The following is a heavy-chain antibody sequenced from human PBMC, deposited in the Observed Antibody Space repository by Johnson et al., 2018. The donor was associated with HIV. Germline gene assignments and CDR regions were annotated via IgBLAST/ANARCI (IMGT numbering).Heavy chain of an antibody. J-gene: IGHJ3*01. D-gene: IGHD3-22*01. Sequence: QVQLVESGGGVVQPGGSLRLSCAVSGFTFSDHYMSWIRQAPGKGLEWVSYISSSSSSIYYADSVKGRFTISRDNAKNSLYLQMNSLRAEDTAVYYCARGSRYTYDNDDAYLLHAFDFWGQGTMVTVSS. CDR3: ARGSRYTYDNDDAYLLHAFDF. CDR2: ISSSSSSI. V-gene: IGHV3-11*04. CDR1: GFTFSDHY.